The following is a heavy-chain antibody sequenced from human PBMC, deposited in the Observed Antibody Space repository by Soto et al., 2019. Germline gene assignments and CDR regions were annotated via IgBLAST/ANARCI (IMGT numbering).Heavy chain of an antibody. CDR3: ARGVGDYIWGSYRRNWFDP. Sequence: SETLSLTCTVSGGSISSYYWSWIRQPPGKGLEWIGYIYHSGSTNYNPSLKSRVTISVDKSKNQFSLKLSSVTAADTAVYYCARGVGDYIWGSYRRNWFDPWGQGTLVTVSS. CDR1: GGSISSYY. J-gene: IGHJ5*02. D-gene: IGHD3-16*02. V-gene: IGHV4-59*12. CDR2: IYHSGST.